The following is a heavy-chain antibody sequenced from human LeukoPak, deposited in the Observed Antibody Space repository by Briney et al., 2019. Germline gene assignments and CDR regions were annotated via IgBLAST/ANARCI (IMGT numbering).Heavy chain of an antibody. CDR2: IYYSGST. CDR3: ARTPAMVNNGFDP. J-gene: IGHJ5*02. CDR1: GGSISSNSYF. D-gene: IGHD5-18*01. V-gene: IGHV4-39*01. Sequence: RSSETLSLTCSVSGGSISSNSYFWNWIRQPPGKGLEWIGSIYYSGSTYYNPSLKSRVTISVDTSKNQFSLKLSSVTAADTAVYYCARTPAMVNNGFDPWGQGTLITVSS.